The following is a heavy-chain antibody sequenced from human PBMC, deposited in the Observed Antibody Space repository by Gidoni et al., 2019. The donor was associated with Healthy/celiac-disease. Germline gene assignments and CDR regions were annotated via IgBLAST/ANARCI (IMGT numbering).Heavy chain of an antibody. CDR2: IKQDGSEK. V-gene: IGHV3-7*01. CDR3: ARERAWFGELLGGGSLDY. Sequence: SWVRQAPGKGLEWVANIKQDGSEKYYVDSVKGRFTISRDNAKNSLYLQMNSLRAEDTAVYYCARERAWFGELLGGGSLDYWGQGTLVTVSS. D-gene: IGHD3-10*01. J-gene: IGHJ4*02.